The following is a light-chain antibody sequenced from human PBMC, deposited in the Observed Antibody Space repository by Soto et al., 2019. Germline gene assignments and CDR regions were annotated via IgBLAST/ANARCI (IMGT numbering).Light chain of an antibody. CDR3: SSYASSSTYV. CDR1: SSEVGGYNH. Sequence: QSALTQPASVSGSPGQSITISCTGTSSEVGGYNHVSWYQQHPGKAPKLMIYDVSNRPSGVSNRFFGSNSGNTASLTISGLQAEDEDDYYCSSYASSSTYVFGTGTKLTVL. V-gene: IGLV2-14*03. CDR2: DVS. J-gene: IGLJ1*01.